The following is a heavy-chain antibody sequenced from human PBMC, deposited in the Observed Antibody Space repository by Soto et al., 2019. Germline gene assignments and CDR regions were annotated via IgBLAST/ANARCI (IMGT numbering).Heavy chain of an antibody. CDR2: IKQDGSEK. J-gene: IGHJ2*01. Sequence: EVQLVESGGGLVQPGGSLRLSCAASGFTFSSYWMSWVRQAPGKGLEWVANIKQDGSEKYYVDSVKGRFTISRDNAKNSLYLQMNSLRAEDTAVYYWARVINGDYTLDYWYFDLWGRGTLVTVSS. D-gene: IGHD4-17*01. CDR1: GFTFSSYW. CDR3: ARVINGDYTLDYWYFDL. V-gene: IGHV3-7*01.